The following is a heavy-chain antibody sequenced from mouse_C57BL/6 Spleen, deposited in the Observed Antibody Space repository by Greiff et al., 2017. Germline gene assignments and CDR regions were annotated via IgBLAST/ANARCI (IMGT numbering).Heavy chain of an antibody. D-gene: IGHD2-4*01. CDR3: ANYDYDGFAY. Sequence: EVQLQQSGPELVKPGASVKISCKASGYTFTDYYMNWVKQSPGKSLEWIGDINPNNGGTSYNQKFKGKATLTVGKSSSTAYMELRSLTSEDSAVYYCANYDYDGFAYWGQGTLVTVSA. J-gene: IGHJ3*01. V-gene: IGHV1-26*01. CDR2: INPNNGGT. CDR1: GYTFTDYY.